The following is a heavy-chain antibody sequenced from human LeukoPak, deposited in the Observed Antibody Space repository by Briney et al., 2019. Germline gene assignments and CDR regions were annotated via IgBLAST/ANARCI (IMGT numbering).Heavy chain of an antibody. CDR1: GFTFSNAW. V-gene: IGHV3-15*01. CDR2: IKSKTDGGTT. J-gene: IGHJ5*02. CDR3: AKDQVYYGSGDPNWFDP. Sequence: PGGSLRLSCVASGFTFSNAWMSWVRQAPGKGLEWVGRIKSKTDGGTTDYAAPVKGRFTISRDDSKNTLYLQMNSLKTEDTAVYYCAKDQVYYGSGDPNWFDPWGQGTLVTVSS. D-gene: IGHD3-10*01.